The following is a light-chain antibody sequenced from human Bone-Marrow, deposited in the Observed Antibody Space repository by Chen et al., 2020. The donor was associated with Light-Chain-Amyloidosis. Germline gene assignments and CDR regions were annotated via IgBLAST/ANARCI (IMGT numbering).Light chain of an antibody. V-gene: IGKV1-39*01. CDR2: DTS. J-gene: IGKJ4*01. CDR3: QQSYIVPLT. CDR1: QTVKSY. Sequence: DIQMTQSPSSLAASVGDRVIITCRASQTVKSYLTWYQQRPGTVPKLLIYDTSTLQSGVPSRFVGSGSGTEFTLTINGLQREDFATYYCQQSYIVPLTFGGGTRVE.